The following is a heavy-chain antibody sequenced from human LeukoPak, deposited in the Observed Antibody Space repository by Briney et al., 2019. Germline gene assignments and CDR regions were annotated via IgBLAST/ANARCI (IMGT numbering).Heavy chain of an antibody. CDR3: ARGPLLRYFDWLLYEEGGFDY. V-gene: IGHV4-34*01. J-gene: IGHJ4*02. Sequence: SETLSLTCAVYGGSFSGYYWSWIRQPPGKGLEWIGEINHSASTNYNPSLKSRVTISVDTSKNQFSLKLSSVTAADTAVYYCARGPLLRYFDWLLYEEGGFDYWGQGTLVTVSS. CDR2: INHSAST. CDR1: GGSFSGYY. D-gene: IGHD3-9*01.